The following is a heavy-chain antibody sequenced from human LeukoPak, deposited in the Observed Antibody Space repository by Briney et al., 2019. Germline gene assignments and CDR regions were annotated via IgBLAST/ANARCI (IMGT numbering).Heavy chain of an antibody. J-gene: IGHJ6*03. CDR2: ISGSGGGGST. V-gene: IGHV3-23*01. Sequence: GGSLRLSCAASGFTFSSYAMSWVRQAPGKGLEWVSNISGSGGGGSTYYADSVTGRFTISRDNSKNTLYLQMNSLRAEDTALYYCARDGDTVLTRGYYYYMDVWGKGTTVTVSS. D-gene: IGHD4-23*01. CDR1: GFTFSSYA. CDR3: ARDGDTVLTRGYYYYMDV.